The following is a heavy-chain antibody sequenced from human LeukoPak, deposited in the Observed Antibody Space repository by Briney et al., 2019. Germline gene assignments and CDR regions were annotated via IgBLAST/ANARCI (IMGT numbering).Heavy chain of an antibody. Sequence: GGSLRLSCAASGFTFSNYGMHWVRQAPGMGLEWVAFVRSDGSNKYYADSVKGRSTISRDNSKNTLSLQMNSLRAEDTAVYYCAKLGFGETSDYWGQGTLVTVSS. D-gene: IGHD3-10*01. V-gene: IGHV3-30*02. J-gene: IGHJ4*02. CDR2: VRSDGSNK. CDR3: AKLGFGETSDY. CDR1: GFTFSNYG.